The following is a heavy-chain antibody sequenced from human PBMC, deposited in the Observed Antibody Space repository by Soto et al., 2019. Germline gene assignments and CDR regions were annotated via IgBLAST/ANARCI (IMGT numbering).Heavy chain of an antibody. CDR1: GGSISCYY. Sequence: SETLSLTCTVSGGSISCYYWSWIRQPPGKGLEWIGYIYYSGSTNYNPSLKSRVTISVDTSKNQFSLKLSSVTAADTAVYYCARDYDFWSGPQRKSAFDIWGQGTMVTVSS. D-gene: IGHD3-3*01. CDR3: ARDYDFWSGPQRKSAFDI. J-gene: IGHJ3*02. V-gene: IGHV4-59*01. CDR2: IYYSGST.